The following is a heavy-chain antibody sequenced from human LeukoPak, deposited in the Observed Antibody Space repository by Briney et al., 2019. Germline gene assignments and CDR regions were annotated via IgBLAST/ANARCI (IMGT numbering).Heavy chain of an antibody. CDR3: EILQGYSSSSAWFDP. D-gene: IGHD6-6*01. V-gene: IGHV1-69*04. CDR2: IIPIFGIA. CDR1: VGTFSSYA. J-gene: IGHJ5*02. Sequence: GSSVKVSCKASVGTFSSYAISWVRQAPGQGLEWMGRIIPIFGIANYAQKFQGRVTITADKSTSTAYMELSSLRSEDTAVYYCEILQGYSSSSAWFDPWGQGTLVTVSS.